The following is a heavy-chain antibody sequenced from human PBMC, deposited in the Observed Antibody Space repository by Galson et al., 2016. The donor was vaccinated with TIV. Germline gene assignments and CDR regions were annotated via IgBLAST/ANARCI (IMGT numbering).Heavy chain of an antibody. CDR3: ARGTGFSYGFWY. D-gene: IGHD5-18*01. CDR2: ICHGGST. J-gene: IGHJ4*02. CDR1: GGAINSGDYY. V-gene: IGHV4-39*01. Sequence: ETLSLTCTVSGGAINSGDYYWAWIRQPPGKGLEWMGTICHGGSTYFNPSLKSRVAISVDTSKNQFSLKLTSVTASDTAVYYCARGTGFSYGFWYWGQGALVTVSS.